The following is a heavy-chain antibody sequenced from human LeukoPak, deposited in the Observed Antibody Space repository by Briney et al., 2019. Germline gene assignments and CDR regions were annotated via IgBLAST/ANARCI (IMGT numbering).Heavy chain of an antibody. CDR1: GGSISSSSYY. Sequence: PSETLSLTCTVSGGSISSSSYYWGWIRQPPGKGLEWIGSIYYSGSTYYNPSLKSRVTISVDTSKNQFSLKLSSVTAADTAVYYCARDRPGGDCSSTSCYSQLLWFGELFDYWGQGTLVTVSS. CDR3: ARDRPGGDCSSTSCYSQLLWFGELFDY. CDR2: IYYSGST. D-gene: IGHD2-2*01. V-gene: IGHV4-39*07. J-gene: IGHJ4*02.